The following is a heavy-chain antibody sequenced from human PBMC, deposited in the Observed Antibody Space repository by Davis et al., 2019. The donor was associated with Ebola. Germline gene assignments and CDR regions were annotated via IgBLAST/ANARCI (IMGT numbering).Heavy chain of an antibody. Sequence: PGGSLRLSCAGSGFTFSDSYMTWIRQAPGKGLEWISYISSSGSTIYYADSVKGRFTISRDNSKKTLYLQMNSLRAEDTAVYYCAKSGLSFGVVKYHYGMDVWGKGTTVTVSS. V-gene: IGHV3-11*01. J-gene: IGHJ6*04. CDR1: GFTFSDSY. CDR3: AKSGLSFGVVKYHYGMDV. CDR2: ISSSGSTI. D-gene: IGHD3-3*01.